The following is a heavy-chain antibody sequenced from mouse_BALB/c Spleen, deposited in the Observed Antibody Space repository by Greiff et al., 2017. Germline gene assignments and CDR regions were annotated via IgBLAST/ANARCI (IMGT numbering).Heavy chain of an antibody. D-gene: IGHD2-3*01. Sequence: QVQLKQSGPELVKPGASVKISCKASGYAFSSSWMNWVKQRPGQGLEWIGRIYPGDGDTNYNGKFKGKATLTADKSSSTAYMQLSSLTSVDSAVYFCARGDGYYAGYAMDYWGQGTSVTVSS. J-gene: IGHJ4*01. CDR2: IYPGDGDT. V-gene: IGHV1-82*01. CDR1: GYAFSSSW. CDR3: ARGDGYYAGYAMDY.